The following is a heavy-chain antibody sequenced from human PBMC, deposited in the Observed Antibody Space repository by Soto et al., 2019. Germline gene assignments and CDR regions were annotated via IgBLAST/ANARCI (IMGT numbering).Heavy chain of an antibody. V-gene: IGHV3-7*01. J-gene: IGHJ4*01. D-gene: IGHD2-15*01. CDR1: GFKFSDYW. Sequence: EVQLVESGGGLVQPGGSLSLSCAASGFKFSDYWMAWVRQAPGKGLEWVANIWRDGGDNNYVDSLKGRFTMSRDDAKNSVYLQMNSLRAEDTAVYYCATETWYRFDYWGHGTPVTVSS. CDR3: ATETWYRFDY. CDR2: IWRDGGDN.